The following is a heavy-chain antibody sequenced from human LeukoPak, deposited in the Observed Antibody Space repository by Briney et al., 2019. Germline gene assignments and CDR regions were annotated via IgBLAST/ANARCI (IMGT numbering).Heavy chain of an antibody. J-gene: IGHJ6*02. Sequence: ASVKVSCKASGYTFTSYYMHWVRQAPGQGLEWMGIINPSGGSTSYAQKFQGRVTMTRVTSTSTVYMELSSLRSEDTAVYYCARNLGGGSSGYYYGDYYYGMDVWGQGTTVTVSS. CDR1: GYTFTSYY. CDR2: INPSGGST. D-gene: IGHD3-22*01. V-gene: IGHV1-46*01. CDR3: ARNLGGGSSGYYYGDYYYGMDV.